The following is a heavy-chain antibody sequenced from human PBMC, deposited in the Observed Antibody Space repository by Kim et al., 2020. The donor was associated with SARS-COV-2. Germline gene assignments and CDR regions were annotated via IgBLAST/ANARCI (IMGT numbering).Heavy chain of an antibody. Sequence: SETLSLTCTVSGGSISSSSYYWGWIRQPPGKGLEWIGSIYYSGSTYYNPSLKSRVTISVDTSKNQFSLKLSSVTAADTAVYYCARHKIEMATIACFDYWGQGTLVTVSS. CDR3: ARHKIEMATIACFDY. J-gene: IGHJ4*02. CDR2: IYYSGST. CDR1: GGSISSSSYY. V-gene: IGHV4-39*01. D-gene: IGHD5-12*01.